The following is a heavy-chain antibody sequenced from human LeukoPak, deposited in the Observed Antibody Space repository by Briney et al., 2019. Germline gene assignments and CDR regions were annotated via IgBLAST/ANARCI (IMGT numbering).Heavy chain of an antibody. CDR3: ARLAVAGIRRFDP. CDR1: GGSISSGGYY. D-gene: IGHD6-19*01. Sequence: SQTLSLTCTVSGGSISSGGYYWSWIRQHPGKGLEWIGYIYYSGSTYYNPSLKSRVTISVDTSKNQFSLKLSSVTAADTAVYYCARLAVAGIRRFDPWGQGTLATVSS. CDR2: IYYSGST. V-gene: IGHV4-31*03. J-gene: IGHJ5*02.